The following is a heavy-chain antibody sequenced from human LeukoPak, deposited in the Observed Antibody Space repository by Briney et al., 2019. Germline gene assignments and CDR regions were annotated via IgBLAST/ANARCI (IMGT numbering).Heavy chain of an antibody. CDR1: GVSISSSNCY. Sequence: SETLSLTCTVSGVSISSSNCYWGWIRQPPGKGLEWVGSIYYSGNTYYNASLKSQVSISIDTSKNQFSLRLTSVTAADTALYYCARQTGSGLFILPGGQGTLVTVSS. CDR3: ARQTGSGLFILP. J-gene: IGHJ4*02. CDR2: IYYSGNT. V-gene: IGHV4-39*01. D-gene: IGHD3/OR15-3a*01.